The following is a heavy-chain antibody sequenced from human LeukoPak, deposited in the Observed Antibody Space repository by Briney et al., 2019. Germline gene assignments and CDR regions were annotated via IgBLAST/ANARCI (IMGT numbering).Heavy chain of an antibody. CDR1: GASISSYY. Sequence: SETLSLTCTVSGASISSYYWSWIRQPPGKGLEWIGYIYYSGSTNYNPSLKSRLTTSVDTSKNQFSLKLSSVTAADTAVYYCARHGVDYSSSWYGYYFDYWGQGTLVTVSS. CDR3: ARHGVDYSSSWYGYYFDY. V-gene: IGHV4-59*08. CDR2: IYYSGST. D-gene: IGHD6-13*01. J-gene: IGHJ4*02.